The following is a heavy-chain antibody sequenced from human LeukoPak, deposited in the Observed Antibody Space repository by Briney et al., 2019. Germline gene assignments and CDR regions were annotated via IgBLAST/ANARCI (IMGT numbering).Heavy chain of an antibody. Sequence: ASVKVSCKASRGTFSSYAISWVRQAPGQGLEWMGGIIPIFGTANYAQKFQGRVTITADKSTSTAYMELSSLRSEDTAVYYCASYGMGGPPDDYWGQGTLVTVSS. CDR2: IIPIFGTA. V-gene: IGHV1-69*06. J-gene: IGHJ4*02. CDR1: RGTFSSYA. D-gene: IGHD1-1*01. CDR3: ASYGMGGPPDDY.